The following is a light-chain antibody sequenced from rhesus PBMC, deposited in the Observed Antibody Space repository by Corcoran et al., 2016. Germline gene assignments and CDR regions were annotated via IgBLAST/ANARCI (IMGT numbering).Light chain of an antibody. CDR2: AAF. V-gene: IGKV1-25*01. Sequence: DIQMTQSPSSLSASVGDRVTITCQASQDISNYLAWYQQKPGKVPKLLNFAAFTLQSGVPSRFSGSGSGTDFTLTISSLQPEDFATSYCQHGYCMYSFGQGTKVEIK. J-gene: IGKJ2*01. CDR3: QHGYCMYS. CDR1: QDISNY.